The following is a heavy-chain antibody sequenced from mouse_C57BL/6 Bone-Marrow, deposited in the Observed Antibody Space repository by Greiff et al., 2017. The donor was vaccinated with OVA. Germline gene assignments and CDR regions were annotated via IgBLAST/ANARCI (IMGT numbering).Heavy chain of an antibody. CDR2: ISSGGSYT. J-gene: IGHJ1*03. Sequence: EVKLVESGGDLVKPGGSLKLSCAASGFTFSSYGMSWVRQTPDKRLEWVATISSGGSYTYYPDSVKGRFTISRDNAKNTLYLQMSSLKSEDTAMYYCASHFYYYGSSPYWYFDVWGTGTTVTVSS. CDR1: GFTFSSYG. CDR3: ASHFYYYGSSPYWYFDV. V-gene: IGHV5-6*01. D-gene: IGHD1-1*01.